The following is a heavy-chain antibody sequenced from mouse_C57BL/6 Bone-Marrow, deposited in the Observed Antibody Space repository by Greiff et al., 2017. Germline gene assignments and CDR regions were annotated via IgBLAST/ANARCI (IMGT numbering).Heavy chain of an antibody. CDR1: GFTFSSYA. Sequence: DVMLVESGGGLVKPGGSLKLSCAASGFTFSSYAMSWVRQTPEKRLEWVATISDGGSYTYYTDNVKGRFTISRDNAKNNLYLQMSHLKSEDTAMYYCARDGITTVVAQYYCDYWGQGTTLTVSS. CDR2: ISDGGSYT. CDR3: ARDGITTVVAQYYCDY. D-gene: IGHD1-1*01. V-gene: IGHV5-4*01. J-gene: IGHJ2*01.